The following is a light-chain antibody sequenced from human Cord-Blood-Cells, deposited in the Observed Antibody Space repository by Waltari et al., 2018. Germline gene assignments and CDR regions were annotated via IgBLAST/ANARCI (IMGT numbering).Light chain of an antibody. J-gene: IGLJ3*02. V-gene: IGLV1-36*01. CDR2: HER. Sequence: QSVLTQPPSVSEAPRQRVTISCSGSSSNSGNNSVNWYQHLLGKAPKLLILHERRLPPGVSDRFSRSKSVTSASLSISGLQSEDEADYYCAAWDDSLNGWVFGGGTTLTVL. CDR1: SSNSGNNS. CDR3: AAWDDSLNGWV.